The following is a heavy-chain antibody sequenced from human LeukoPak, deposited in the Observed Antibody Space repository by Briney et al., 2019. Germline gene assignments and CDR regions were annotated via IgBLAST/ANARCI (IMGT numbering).Heavy chain of an antibody. Sequence: AGGSLRLSCAASGFTFSSYEMNWVRQAPGKGLEWVSYISSSGSTIYYADSVKGRFTISRDNAKNSLYLQMNSLTAEYTAVYYCTRGFYYDTSSYYYEGDYWGQGTLVTVSS. V-gene: IGHV3-48*03. CDR2: ISSSGSTI. CDR3: TRGFYYDTSSYYYEGDY. CDR1: GFTFSSYE. D-gene: IGHD3-22*01. J-gene: IGHJ4*02.